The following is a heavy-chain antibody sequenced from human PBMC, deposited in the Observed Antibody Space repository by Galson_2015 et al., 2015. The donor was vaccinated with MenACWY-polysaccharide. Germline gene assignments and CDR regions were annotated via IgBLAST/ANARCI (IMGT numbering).Heavy chain of an antibody. J-gene: IGHJ4*02. CDR1: GFTFSTYW. CDR2: IKSDGSST. Sequence: SLRLSCAASGFTFSTYWMHWVRHAPGKGLVWVSRIKSDGSSTSYAASVKGRFTISRDNAKNTLYLQMNSLRAEDTAVYYCARGYSGYDWGQGTLVTVSS. V-gene: IGHV3-74*01. CDR3: ARGYSGYD. D-gene: IGHD5-12*01.